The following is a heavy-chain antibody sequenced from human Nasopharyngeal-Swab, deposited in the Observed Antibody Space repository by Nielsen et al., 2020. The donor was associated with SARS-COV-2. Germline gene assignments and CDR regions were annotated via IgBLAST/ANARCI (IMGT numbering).Heavy chain of an antibody. Sequence: RQAPGKGLEWIGEINHSGSTNYNPSLKSRVTISVDTSKNQFSLKLSSVTAADTAVYYCARGRRVATIFHGWAPYYMDGWGKGTTVTV. V-gene: IGHV4-34*01. J-gene: IGHJ6*03. D-gene: IGHD5-12*01. CDR3: ARGRRVATIFHGWAPYYMDG. CDR2: INHSGST.